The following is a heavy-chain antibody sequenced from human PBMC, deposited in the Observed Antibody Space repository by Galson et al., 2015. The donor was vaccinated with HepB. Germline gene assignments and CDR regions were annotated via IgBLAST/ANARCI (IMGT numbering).Heavy chain of an antibody. CDR2: ITGSGDTT. J-gene: IGHJ4*02. CDR3: ASGGTSDTWLKFDY. CDR1: GFTFSTYA. V-gene: IGHV3-23*01. D-gene: IGHD3-16*01. Sequence: SLRLSCAASGFTFSTYAMTWVRQAPGKGLEWVSTITGSGDTTYFADSVKGRFTISRDNSKNTLSLQMNSLRVEDTAVYYCASGGTSDTWLKFDYWGQGTLVTVSS.